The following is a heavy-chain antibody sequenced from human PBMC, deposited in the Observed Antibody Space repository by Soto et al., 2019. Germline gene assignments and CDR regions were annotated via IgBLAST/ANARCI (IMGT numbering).Heavy chain of an antibody. D-gene: IGHD3-10*01. Sequence: KSSETLSLTCTVSGGSISSSSYYWGWIRQPPGKGLEWIGSIYYSGSTYYNPSLKSRVTISVDTSKNQFSLKLSSVTAADTAVYYCARGPYYYGSGSHNWFDPWGQGTLVTVSS. CDR2: IYYSGST. J-gene: IGHJ5*02. CDR3: ARGPYYYGSGSHNWFDP. CDR1: GGSISSSSYY. V-gene: IGHV4-39*01.